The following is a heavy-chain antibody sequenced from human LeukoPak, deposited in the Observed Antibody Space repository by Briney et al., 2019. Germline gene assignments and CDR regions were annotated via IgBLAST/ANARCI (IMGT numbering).Heavy chain of an antibody. CDR3: ARGRCGPPRDPSSYDFWSGYSGSFDY. CDR2: IIPIFGTA. J-gene: IGHJ4*02. V-gene: IGHV1-69*13. Sequence: SVKVSCKASGGTFSSYAISWVRQAPGQGLEWMGGIIPIFGTANYAQKFQGRVTITADESTSTAYMELSSLRSEDTAVYYCARGRCGPPRDPSSYDFWSGYSGSFDYWGQGTLVTVSS. CDR1: GGTFSSYA. D-gene: IGHD3-3*01.